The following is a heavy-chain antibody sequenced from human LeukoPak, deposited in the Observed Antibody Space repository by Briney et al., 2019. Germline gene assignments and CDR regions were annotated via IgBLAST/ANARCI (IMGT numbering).Heavy chain of an antibody. V-gene: IGHV3-9*01. CDR1: GITLSNYG. CDR3: AKEEDYYGMDV. J-gene: IGHJ6*02. CDR2: ISWNSGSI. Sequence: GGSLRLSCAVSGITLSNYGMSWVRQAPGKGLEWVSGISWNSGSIGYADSVKGRFTISRDNAKNSLYLQMNSLRAEDTALYYCAKEEDYYGMDVWGQGTTVTVSS.